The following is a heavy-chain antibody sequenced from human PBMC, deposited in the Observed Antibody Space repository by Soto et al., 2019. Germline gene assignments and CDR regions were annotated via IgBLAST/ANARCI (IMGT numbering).Heavy chain of an antibody. Sequence: EVQLLESGGGLVQPGGSLRLSCAASGFTFSIYAMTWVRQAPGKGLEWVSGTSGSGDSTYYADSVKGRFTISRDNYKNTLYLQMNSLRAEDTAVYYCAKCRVGVTRGFDSWGQGTLVTVSS. J-gene: IGHJ4*02. CDR3: AKCRVGVTRGFDS. D-gene: IGHD1-26*01. CDR2: TSGSGDST. V-gene: IGHV3-23*01. CDR1: GFTFSIYA.